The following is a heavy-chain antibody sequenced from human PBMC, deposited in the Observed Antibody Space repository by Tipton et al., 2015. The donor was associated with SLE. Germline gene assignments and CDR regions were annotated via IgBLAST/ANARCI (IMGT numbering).Heavy chain of an antibody. CDR1: GVSISSYY. CDR2: IYTSGST. Sequence: TLSLTCTVSGVSISSYYWSWIRQPPGKGLEWIGYIYTSGSTNYNPSLKSRVTISVDTSKNQFSLKLSSVTAADTAVYYCARAPHDYGDNEAFDIWGQGTMVTVSS. CDR3: ARAPHDYGDNEAFDI. J-gene: IGHJ3*02. D-gene: IGHD4-17*01. V-gene: IGHV4-4*08.